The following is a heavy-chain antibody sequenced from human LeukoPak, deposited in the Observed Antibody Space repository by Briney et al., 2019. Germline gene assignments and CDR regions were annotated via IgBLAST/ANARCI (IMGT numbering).Heavy chain of an antibody. CDR1: GFTVSSNY. D-gene: IGHD2-2*01. J-gene: IGHJ3*02. CDR2: IYSGGST. V-gene: IGHV3-53*01. Sequence: PGGSLRLSCAASGFTVSSNYMSWVRQAPGKGLEWVSVIYSGGSTYYADSVKGRFTISRDDSKNTLYLQMNSLRAEDTAVYYCAGGYCSSTSCRPDAFDIWGQGTMVTVSS. CDR3: AGGYCSSTSCRPDAFDI.